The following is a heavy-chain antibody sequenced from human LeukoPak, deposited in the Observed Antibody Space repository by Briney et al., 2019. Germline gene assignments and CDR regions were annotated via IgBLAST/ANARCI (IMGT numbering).Heavy chain of an antibody. J-gene: IGHJ4*02. Sequence: EAPVKVSCKASGYTFTSYGISWVRQAPGQGLEWTGWISAYNGNTNYAQKLQGRVTMTTDTSTSTAYMELRSLRSDDTAVYYCARALKQQPIDYWGQGTLVTVSS. CDR2: ISAYNGNT. D-gene: IGHD6-13*01. V-gene: IGHV1-18*01. CDR3: ARALKQQPIDY. CDR1: GYTFTSYG.